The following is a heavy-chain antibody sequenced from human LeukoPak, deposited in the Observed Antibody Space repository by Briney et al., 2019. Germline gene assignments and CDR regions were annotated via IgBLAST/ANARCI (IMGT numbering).Heavy chain of an antibody. Sequence: GGSLRLSCAASGFTFSNYWMTWVRQAPGKGLEWVATIKQDSGKKHYADSLRGRFTISRDNPKNSLYLQMNSLRSDDTAVYYCARETVSMLDYWGERVLVTV. CDR2: IKQDSGKK. CDR1: GFTFSNYW. D-gene: IGHD2-8*01. J-gene: IGHJ4*02. CDR3: ARETVSMLDY. V-gene: IGHV3-7*01.